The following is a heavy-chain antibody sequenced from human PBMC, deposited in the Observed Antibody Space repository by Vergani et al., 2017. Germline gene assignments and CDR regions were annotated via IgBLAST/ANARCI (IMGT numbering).Heavy chain of an antibody. CDR3: AILGPDILTGYSHFDY. V-gene: IGHV1-2*02. CDR2: INPNSGGT. CDR1: GYTFTGYY. Sequence: QVQLVQSGAEVKKPGASVKVSCKASGYTFTGYYMHWVRQAPGQGLEWMGWINPNSGGTNYAQKFQGRVTITADKSTSTAYMELSSLRSEDTAVYYCAILGPDILTGYSHFDYWGQGTLVTVSS. J-gene: IGHJ4*02. D-gene: IGHD3-9*01.